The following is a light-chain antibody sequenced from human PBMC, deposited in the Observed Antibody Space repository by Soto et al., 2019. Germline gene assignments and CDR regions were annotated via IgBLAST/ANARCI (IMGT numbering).Light chain of an antibody. CDR3: CSYGGGSNSVV. CDR1: SSDVGGYNY. V-gene: IGLV2-11*01. Sequence: QSALTQPRSVSGSPGQSVTISCTGTSSDVGGYNYVSWYQHHPGKAPKLMIYDVSKWPSGVPDRFSGSKSGNTASLTISGLPAADEADYYCCSYGGGSNSVVFGGGTKLTVL. CDR2: DVS. J-gene: IGLJ2*01.